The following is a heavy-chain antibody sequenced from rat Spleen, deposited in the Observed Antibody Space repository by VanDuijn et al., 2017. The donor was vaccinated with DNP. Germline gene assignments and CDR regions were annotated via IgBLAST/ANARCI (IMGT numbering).Heavy chain of an antibody. CDR2: ITYSGDT. V-gene: IGHV3-1*01. Sequence: EVQLQESGPGLVKPSQSLSLTCSVTGYSITSNYWGWIRKFPGNKMEWVGHITYSGDTGSNLSLKSRISITRDTSKNQFFLQLNSVTTADTATYYCARYANNGYNYKDYFDYWGQGVMVTVSS. CDR3: ARYANNGYNYKDYFDY. CDR1: GYSITSNY. J-gene: IGHJ2*01. D-gene: IGHD1-4*01.